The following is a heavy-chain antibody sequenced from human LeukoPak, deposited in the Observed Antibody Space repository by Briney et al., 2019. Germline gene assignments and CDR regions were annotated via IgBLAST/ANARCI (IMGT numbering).Heavy chain of an antibody. CDR3: AELGITMIGGV. J-gene: IGHJ6*04. D-gene: IGHD3-10*02. CDR1: GGSISSRG. V-gene: IGHV3-7*01. CDR2: IKQDGSVK. Sequence: ETLSLTCTVSGGSISSRGYHWGWIRQPPGKGLEWVANIKQDGSVKDYVDSVKGRFTISRDNAKNSLYLQMNSLRAEDTAVYYCAELGITMIGGVWGKGTTVTISS.